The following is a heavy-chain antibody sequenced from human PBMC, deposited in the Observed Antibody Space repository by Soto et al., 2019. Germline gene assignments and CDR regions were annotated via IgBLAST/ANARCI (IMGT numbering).Heavy chain of an antibody. CDR3: ARLPYYGSGSPFDY. CDR1: GGSFSGYY. V-gene: IGHV4-34*11. Sequence: PSETLSLTCAVYGGSFSGYYWSWIRQPPGKGLEWIGYIYYTGSTNHNPSLKSRVTISVDTSKNQFSLKLSSVTAADTAVYYCARLPYYGSGSPFDYWGQGTLVNVSS. D-gene: IGHD3-10*01. CDR2: IYYTGST. J-gene: IGHJ4*02.